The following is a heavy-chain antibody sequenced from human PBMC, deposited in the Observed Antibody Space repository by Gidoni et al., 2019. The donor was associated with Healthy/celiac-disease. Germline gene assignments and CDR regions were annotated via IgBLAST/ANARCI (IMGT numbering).Heavy chain of an antibody. J-gene: IGHJ4*02. CDR2: LYWDDDK. V-gene: IGHV2-5*02. Sequence: QITLKESGPTLVKPTQPFTLTCTFSGFPLSNSGVGVGWLLKPPGKALEWLARLYWDDDKRYSPYLKSRITITKDTSKSQVVLTMTNMDPVDTATYYCAHRTQEKDSSGWYDYWGQGTLVTVSS. CDR3: AHRTQEKDSSGWYDY. D-gene: IGHD6-19*01. CDR1: GFPLSNSGVG.